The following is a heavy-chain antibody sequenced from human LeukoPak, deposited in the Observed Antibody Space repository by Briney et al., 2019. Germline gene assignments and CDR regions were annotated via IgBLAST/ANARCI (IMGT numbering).Heavy chain of an antibody. CDR1: GFTFSRYD. Sequence: PGGSLRLSCAASGFTFSRYDMSWVRQPPGKGLEWIGNIYYSGSTYYNPSLKSRVTISVDTSKNQFSLKLSSVTAADTAVYYCARDPDYWGQGTLVTVSS. CDR2: IYYSGST. J-gene: IGHJ4*02. V-gene: IGHV4-59*01. CDR3: ARDPDY.